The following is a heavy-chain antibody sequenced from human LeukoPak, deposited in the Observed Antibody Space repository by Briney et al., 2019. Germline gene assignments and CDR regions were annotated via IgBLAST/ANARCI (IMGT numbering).Heavy chain of an antibody. CDR1: GGSFSGSSYY. Sequence: SETLSLTCTVSGGSFSGSSYYWGWIRQPPGRGLEWIGSIYYRGSNYHNSSLKGRVTMSIDTSKNQFSLRLSSVTAADTAVYYCTRGSIAYYYMDVWGKGTTVTISS. J-gene: IGHJ6*03. CDR2: IYYRGSN. CDR3: TRGSIAYYYMDV. D-gene: IGHD3-22*01. V-gene: IGHV4-39*07.